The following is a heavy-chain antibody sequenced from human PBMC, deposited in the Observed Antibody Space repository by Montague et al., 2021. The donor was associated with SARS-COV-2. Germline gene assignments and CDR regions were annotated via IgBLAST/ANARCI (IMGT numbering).Heavy chain of an antibody. CDR3: AREGGRIQLWLRGDDAFNI. D-gene: IGHD5-18*01. V-gene: IGHV4-31*03. Sequence: TLSLTCTVSGGSISDGGYSWTWIRQHPGKGLEWIGYVYYSGSTFCNPSLKSRITISVDTSKNQFSLKLSSVTAAGTAVYYCAREGGRIQLWLRGDDAFNIWGQGTLVTVSS. CDR2: VYYSGST. CDR1: GGSISDGGYS. J-gene: IGHJ3*02.